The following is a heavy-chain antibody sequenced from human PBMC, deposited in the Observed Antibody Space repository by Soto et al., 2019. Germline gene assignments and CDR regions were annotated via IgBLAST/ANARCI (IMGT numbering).Heavy chain of an antibody. D-gene: IGHD6-6*01. Sequence: ASVKVSCKASGYTFSSYYLPWVRLAPVQGLEWMVILNPSGASTSYPKKFQGRVTMTRDTSTSTVYMELSSLRSEDTAVDYCARESYISSSGGHWGYFDYGTDVWGQ. J-gene: IGHJ6*02. CDR2: LNPSGAST. CDR1: GYTFSSYY. CDR3: ARESYISSSGGHWGYFDYGTDV. V-gene: IGHV1-46*01.